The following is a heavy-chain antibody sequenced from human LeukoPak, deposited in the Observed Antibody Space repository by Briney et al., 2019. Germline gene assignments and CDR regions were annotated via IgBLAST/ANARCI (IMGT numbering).Heavy chain of an antibody. J-gene: IGHJ5*02. CDR3: ARQTDYDFWSGYYTGSCWFDP. CDR2: IYHSGST. Sequence: SETLSLTCAVSGYSISSGYYWGWIRQPPGKGLEWIGSIYHSGSTYYNQSLKSRVTISVDTSKNQFSLKLSSVTAADTAVYYCARQTDYDFWSGYYTGSCWFDPWGQGTLVTVSS. D-gene: IGHD3/OR15-3a*01. CDR1: GYSISSGYY. V-gene: IGHV4-38-2*01.